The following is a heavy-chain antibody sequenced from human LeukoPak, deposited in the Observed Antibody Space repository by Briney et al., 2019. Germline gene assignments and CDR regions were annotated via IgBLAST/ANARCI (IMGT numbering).Heavy chain of an antibody. CDR1: GYSISSGYY. CDR2: IYHSGST. D-gene: IGHD1-26*01. V-gene: IGHV4-38-2*01. CDR3: ARPVSAGATTDAFDI. J-gene: IGHJ3*02. Sequence: PSETLSLTYAVSGYSISSGYYWGWIRQPPGKGLEWIGSIYHSGSTYYNPSLKSRVTISVDTSKNQFSLKLSSVTAADTAVYYCARPVSAGATTDAFDIWGQGTMVTVSS.